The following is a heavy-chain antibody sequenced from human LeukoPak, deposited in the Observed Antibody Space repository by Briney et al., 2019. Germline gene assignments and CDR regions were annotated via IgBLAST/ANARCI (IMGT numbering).Heavy chain of an antibody. D-gene: IGHD5-12*01. CDR1: GGSISSGDYY. J-gene: IGHJ4*02. V-gene: IGHV4-30-4*01. CDR2: IYYSGST. CDR3: ARDKGGYSGYEHTFDY. Sequence: SETLSLTCTVSGGSISSGDYYWSWIRQPPRKGLEWIGYIYYSGSTYYNPSLKSRVTISVDTSKNQFSLKLSSVTAADTAVYYCARDKGGYSGYEHTFDYWGQGTLVTVSS.